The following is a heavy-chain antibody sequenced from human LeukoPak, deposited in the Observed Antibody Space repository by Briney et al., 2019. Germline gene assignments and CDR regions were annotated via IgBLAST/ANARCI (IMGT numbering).Heavy chain of an antibody. CDR2: ISGSGGST. D-gene: IGHD2-15*01. V-gene: IGHV3-23*01. Sequence: GGSLRLSCAASGFTFSSYAMSWVRQAPGKGLEWVSAISGSGGSTYYADSVKGRFTISRDNSKNTLYLQMNSLRAEDTAVYYCAKATLGYCSGGSCHYLGYWGQGTLVTVSS. CDR3: AKATLGYCSGGSCHYLGY. J-gene: IGHJ4*02. CDR1: GFTFSSYA.